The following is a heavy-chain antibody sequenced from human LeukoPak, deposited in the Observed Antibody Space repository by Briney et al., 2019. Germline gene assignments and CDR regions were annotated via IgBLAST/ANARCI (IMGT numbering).Heavy chain of an antibody. V-gene: IGHV2-70*11. Sequence: SGPTLVNPTQTLTLTCTFSGFSLSTSGMCVSWIRQPPGKALEWLARIDWDDDKYYITSLKTRLTISKDTSKNQVVLTMTNMDPVDTATYYCARVNIAAAGTLFDYWGQGTLVTVSS. CDR2: IDWDDDK. CDR1: GFSLSTSGMC. CDR3: ARVNIAAAGTLFDY. D-gene: IGHD6-13*01. J-gene: IGHJ4*02.